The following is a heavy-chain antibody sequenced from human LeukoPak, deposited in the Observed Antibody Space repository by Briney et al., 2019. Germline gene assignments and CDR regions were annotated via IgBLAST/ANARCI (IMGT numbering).Heavy chain of an antibody. CDR3: ARDSGDYGDYRRFDY. CDR2: ISYDGSNK. J-gene: IGHJ4*02. CDR1: GFTFSSYA. D-gene: IGHD4-17*01. V-gene: IGHV3-30*04. Sequence: GRSLRLSCAASGFTFSSYAMHWVRQAPGKGLEWVAVISYDGSNKYYADSVKGRFTISRDNSKNTLYLRMNSLRAEDTAVYYCARDSGDYGDYRRFDYWGQGTLVTVSS.